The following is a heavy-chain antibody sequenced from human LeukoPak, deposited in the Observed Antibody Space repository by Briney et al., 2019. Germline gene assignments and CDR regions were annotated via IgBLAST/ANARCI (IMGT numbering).Heavy chain of an antibody. V-gene: IGHV3-23*01. CDR3: AKAVDPSNSRYRAPAGNYFDY. D-gene: IGHD6-13*01. J-gene: IGHJ4*02. CDR2: ISVSGGTT. Sequence: PGGSLRLSCAASGFTFSSYAMSWVRQAPGKGLEWVSAISVSGGTTYYADSVKGRFTISRDNSKNTLYLQMNSLRAEDTAVYYCAKAVDPSNSRYRAPAGNYFDYWGQGTLVTVSS. CDR1: GFTFSSYA.